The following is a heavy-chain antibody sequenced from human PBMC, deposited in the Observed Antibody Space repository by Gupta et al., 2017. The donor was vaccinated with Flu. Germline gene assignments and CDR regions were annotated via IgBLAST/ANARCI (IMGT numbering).Heavy chain of an antibody. CDR3: ASATPRSSSWYFDY. CDR1: GGSISSYY. CDR2: IYTSGST. V-gene: IGHV4-4*07. J-gene: IGHJ4*02. D-gene: IGHD6-13*01. Sequence: QVQLQESGAGLVKPSETLSLTCTVSGGSISSYYWSWLRQPAGKGLEWIGRIYTSGSTNYNPSLKSRVTMSVDTSKNQFSLKLSSVTAADTAVYYCASATPRSSSWYFDYWGQGTLVTVSS.